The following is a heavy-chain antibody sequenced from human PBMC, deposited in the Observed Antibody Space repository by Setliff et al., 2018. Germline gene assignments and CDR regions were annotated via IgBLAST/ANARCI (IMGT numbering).Heavy chain of an antibody. CDR3: ARDRFYNSWSGTSITAPHDAFDI. CDR2: VNPRGGLT. V-gene: IGHV1-46*03. Sequence: AAVKVSYKASVYTLSKYYMHWVRQAAGQGLEGMGIVNPRGGLTKDAQKFQGRVSMTSDTSTNTVYLEVSSLRSEDTAVYFCARDRFYNSWSGTSITAPHDAFDIWGQGTMVTVSS. J-gene: IGHJ3*02. CDR1: VYTLSKYY. D-gene: IGHD3-3*01.